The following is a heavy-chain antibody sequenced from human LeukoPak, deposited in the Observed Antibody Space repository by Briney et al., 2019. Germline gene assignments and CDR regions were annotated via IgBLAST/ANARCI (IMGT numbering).Heavy chain of an antibody. Sequence: SETLSLTCTVSGGSISSGSYYWSWIRQPAGKGLEWIGGIYTSGSTNYNPSLKSRVTISVDTSKNQFSLKLSSVTAADTAVYYCAGEWLGPIDYWGQGTLVTVSS. V-gene: IGHV4-61*02. CDR1: GGSISSGSYY. D-gene: IGHD6-19*01. J-gene: IGHJ4*02. CDR2: IYTSGST. CDR3: AGEWLGPIDY.